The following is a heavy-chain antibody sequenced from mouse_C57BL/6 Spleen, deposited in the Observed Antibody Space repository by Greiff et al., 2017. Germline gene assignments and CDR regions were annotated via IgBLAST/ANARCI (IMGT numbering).Heavy chain of an antibody. CDR2: IDPSDSYT. D-gene: IGHD2-1*01. V-gene: IGHV1-50*01. J-gene: IGHJ4*01. CDR1: GYTFTSYW. CDR3: ARGNYGNLYAMDY. Sequence: QVQLQQPGAELVKPGASVKLSCKASGYTFTSYWMQWVKQRPGQGLEWIGEIDPSDSYTTYNQKFKGKATLTVDTSSSTAYMQLSSLTSEDSAVYYGARGNYGNLYAMDYWGQGTSVTVSS.